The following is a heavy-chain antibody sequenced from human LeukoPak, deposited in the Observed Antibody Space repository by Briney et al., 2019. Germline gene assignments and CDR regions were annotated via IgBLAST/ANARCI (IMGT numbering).Heavy chain of an antibody. V-gene: IGHV4-61*01. CDR1: GYSISSAYY. Sequence: SETLSLTCSVSGYSISSAYYWGWIRQPPGKGLEWLGYISYSGSTTYNPSLKSRLSMSVDTSKIQVSLRLDSITAADTAVYFCARGDGWYLPWGQGTLVTVSS. J-gene: IGHJ5*02. CDR2: ISYSGST. D-gene: IGHD6-19*01. CDR3: ARGDGWYLP.